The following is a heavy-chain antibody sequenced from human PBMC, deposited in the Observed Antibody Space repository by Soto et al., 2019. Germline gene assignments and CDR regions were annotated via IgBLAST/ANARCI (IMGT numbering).Heavy chain of an antibody. J-gene: IGHJ6*03. CDR1: GGSISSYY. Sequence: QVQLQESGPGLVKPSETLSLTCTVSGGSISSYYWSWIRQPPGKGLEWIGYIYYSGSTNYNPSLKSRVTRSGDTSKNQFSLKLSSVTAADTAVYYCAKSYRRYCSGGSCYSYYYYYMDVWGKGTTVTVSS. CDR2: IYYSGST. CDR3: AKSYRRYCSGGSCYSYYYYYMDV. D-gene: IGHD2-15*01. V-gene: IGHV4-59*01.